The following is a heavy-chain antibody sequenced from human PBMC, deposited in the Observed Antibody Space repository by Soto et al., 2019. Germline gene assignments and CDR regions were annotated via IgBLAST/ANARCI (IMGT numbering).Heavy chain of an antibody. Sequence: GGSLRLSCAASGFTFSSYSMNWVRQAPGKGLEWVSSISSSSSYIYYADSVKGRFTISRDNAKNSLYLQMNSLRAEDTAVYYCARDTGVGATSGMDVWGQGTTVTVAS. D-gene: IGHD1-26*01. J-gene: IGHJ6*02. CDR2: ISSSSSYI. CDR1: GFTFSSYS. CDR3: ARDTGVGATSGMDV. V-gene: IGHV3-21*01.